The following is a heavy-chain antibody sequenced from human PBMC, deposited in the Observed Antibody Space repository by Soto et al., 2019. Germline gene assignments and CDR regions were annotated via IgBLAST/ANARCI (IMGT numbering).Heavy chain of an antibody. Sequence: PGGSLRLSCAASGFTFSSYGMHLVRQAPGKGLEWVAVISYDGSNKYYADSVKGRFTISRDNSKNTLYLQMNSLRAEDTAVYYCARDYYRFNSGYGFSMDVWGQGTTVTVSS. CDR1: GFTFSSYG. CDR3: ARDYYRFNSGYGFSMDV. V-gene: IGHV3-30*03. J-gene: IGHJ6*02. CDR2: ISYDGSNK. D-gene: IGHD5-12*01.